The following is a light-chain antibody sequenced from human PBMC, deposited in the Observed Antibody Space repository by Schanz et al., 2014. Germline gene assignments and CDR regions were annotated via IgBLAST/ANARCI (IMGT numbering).Light chain of an antibody. CDR1: SSDIGRYNY. V-gene: IGLV2-8*01. J-gene: IGLJ1*01. CDR3: SSYISSSTYV. Sequence: QSALTQPPSASGSPGQSVTISCTGTSSDIGRYNYVSWYQHHPGKAPKLLIYDVTKRPSGVPDRFSGSKSGDTASLTISGLQAEDEADYYCSSYISSSTYVFGAGTKLTVL. CDR2: DVT.